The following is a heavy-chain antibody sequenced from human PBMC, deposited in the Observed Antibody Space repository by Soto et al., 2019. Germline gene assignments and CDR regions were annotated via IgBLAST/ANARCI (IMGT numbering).Heavy chain of an antibody. CDR3: ARDPRLRFFVCLPPRSTDMYA. J-gene: IGHJ6*02. CDR1: GFTFSSYA. CDR2: ISYDGSNK. V-gene: IGHV3-30-3*01. D-gene: IGHD3-3*01. Sequence: SLRLSCAASGFTFSSYAMHWVRQAPGKGLEWVAVISYDGSNKYYADSVKGRFTISRDNSKNTLYLQMNSLRAEDTAVYYCARDPRLRFFVCLPPRSTDMYARGQENTVTISS.